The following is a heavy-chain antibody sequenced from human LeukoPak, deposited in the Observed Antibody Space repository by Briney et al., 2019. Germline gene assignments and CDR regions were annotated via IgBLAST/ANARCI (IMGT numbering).Heavy chain of an antibody. Sequence: GGFLRLSCEASGFTFGDYSMSWVRQAPGKGLSWVGFIRKKAYGGTTEYAASVKGRFTISRDDSISIVYLQMNNLKTEDTAVYYCTRNDSPGPNWGQGTLVTVSS. CDR3: TRNDSPGPN. CDR1: GFTFGDYS. D-gene: IGHD2-15*01. J-gene: IGHJ4*02. CDR2: IRKKAYGGTT. V-gene: IGHV3-49*04.